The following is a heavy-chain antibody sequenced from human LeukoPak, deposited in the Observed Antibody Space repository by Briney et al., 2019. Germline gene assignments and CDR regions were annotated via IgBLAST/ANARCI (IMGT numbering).Heavy chain of an antibody. CDR1: GFTFSSYW. Sequence: GGSLRLSCAASGFTFSSYWMSWVRQAPGKGLEWVVNIKQDGSEKYYVDSVKGRFTISRDNAKNSLYLQMNSLRAEDTAVYYCARVDSSSHDAFDIWGQGTMVTVSS. V-gene: IGHV3-7*01. J-gene: IGHJ3*02. CDR2: IKQDGSEK. D-gene: IGHD6-13*01. CDR3: ARVDSSSHDAFDI.